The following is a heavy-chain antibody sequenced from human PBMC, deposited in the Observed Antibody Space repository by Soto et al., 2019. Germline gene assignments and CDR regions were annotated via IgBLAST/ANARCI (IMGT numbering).Heavy chain of an antibody. CDR2: IIPIFGTA. J-gene: IGHJ1*01. V-gene: IGHV1-69*13. D-gene: IGHD3-22*01. CDR3: GRDVDDSSGYYYRYFQH. Sequence: SVKVSCKASGGTFSSYAISWLRQAPGQGLEWMGGIIPIFGTANYAQKSKGRVTITADESTSTAYMELSSLRAEDTAVYYCGRDVDDSSGYYYRYFQHWGQGTLVTVSS. CDR1: GGTFSSYA.